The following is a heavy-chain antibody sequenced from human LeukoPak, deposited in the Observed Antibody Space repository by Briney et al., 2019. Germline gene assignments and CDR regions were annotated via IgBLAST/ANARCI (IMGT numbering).Heavy chain of an antibody. V-gene: IGHV1-18*01. CDR1: GYTFTSYG. CDR2: ISAYNGNT. CDR3: ARGAMYYDYVWGSYRFGTFDY. J-gene: IGHJ4*02. Sequence: ASVKVSCKASGYTFTSYGISWVRQAPGQGLEWMGWISAYNGNTNYAQKLQGRVTMTTDTSTSTAYMELRSLRSDDTAVYCCARGAMYYDYVWGSYRFGTFDYWGQGTLVTVSS. D-gene: IGHD3-16*02.